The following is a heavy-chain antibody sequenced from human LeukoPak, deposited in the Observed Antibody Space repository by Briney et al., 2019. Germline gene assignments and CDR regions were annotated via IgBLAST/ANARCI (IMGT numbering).Heavy chain of an antibody. CDR3: ARLGKEHWLDP. J-gene: IGHJ5*02. Sequence: SETLSLTCTVSGGSISSYYWSWIRQPPGKGLEWIGYIYYSGSTNYNPSLKSRVTISVDTSKNQFSLKLSSVTAADTAVYYRARLGKEHWLDPWGQGTLVTVSS. CDR1: GGSISSYY. D-gene: IGHD7-27*01. CDR2: IYYSGST. V-gene: IGHV4-59*08.